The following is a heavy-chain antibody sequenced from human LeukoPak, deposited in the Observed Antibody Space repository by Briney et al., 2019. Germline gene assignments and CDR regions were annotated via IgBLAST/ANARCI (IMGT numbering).Heavy chain of an antibody. V-gene: IGHV5-51*01. CDR1: GYSFPTYW. D-gene: IGHD6-6*01. CDR2: INPGESDI. Sequence: GESLKISCKGSGYSFPTYWIGWVRQMPGKGLEWMGLINPGESDIRYRPSFQGQVTISADKSNNTAYLQWSSLKASDSAMYYCASSIGLYGTSGYDHWGQGTLVTVSS. CDR3: ASSIGLYGTSGYDH. J-gene: IGHJ4*02.